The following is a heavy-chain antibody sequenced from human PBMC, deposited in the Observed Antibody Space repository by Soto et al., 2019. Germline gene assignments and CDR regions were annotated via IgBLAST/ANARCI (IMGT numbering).Heavy chain of an antibody. D-gene: IGHD3-22*01. Sequence: TRWASGKVSCKASGYTFTSYAMHWVRQAPGQRLEWMGWINAGNGNTKYSQKFQGRVTITRDTSASTAYMELSSLRSEDTAVYYCARGFAAYYYDSSGYSGDYWGQGTLVTVSS. V-gene: IGHV1-3*01. CDR1: GYTFTSYA. CDR3: ARGFAAYYYDSSGYSGDY. J-gene: IGHJ4*02. CDR2: INAGNGNT.